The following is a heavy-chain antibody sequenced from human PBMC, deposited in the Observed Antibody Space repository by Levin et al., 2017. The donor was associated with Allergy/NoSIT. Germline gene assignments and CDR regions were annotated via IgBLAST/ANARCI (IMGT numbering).Heavy chain of an antibody. CDR3: ARDSADPLPSSYYWFDP. CDR2: ISAYNGNT. J-gene: IGHJ5*02. D-gene: IGHD3-10*01. Sequence: GESLKISCKASGYTFTSYGISWVRQAPGQGLEWMGWISAYNGNTNYAQKLQGRVTMTTDTSTSTAYMELRSLRSDDTAVYYCARDSADPLPSSYYWFDPWGQGTLVTVSS. CDR1: GYTFTSYG. V-gene: IGHV1-18*01.